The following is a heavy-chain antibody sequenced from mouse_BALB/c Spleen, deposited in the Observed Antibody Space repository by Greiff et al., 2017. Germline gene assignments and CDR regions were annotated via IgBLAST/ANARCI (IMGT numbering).Heavy chain of an antibody. D-gene: IGHD2-4*01. Sequence: EVKLEESGGGLVQPGGSRKLSCAASGFTFSSFGMHWVRQAPEKGLEWVAYISSGSSTIYYADTVKGRFTISRDNPKNTLFLQMTSLRSEDTAMYYCARVGDYDGAWFAYWGQGTLVTVSA. CDR1: GFTFSSFG. V-gene: IGHV5-17*02. CDR3: ARVGDYDGAWFAY. CDR2: ISSGSSTI. J-gene: IGHJ3*01.